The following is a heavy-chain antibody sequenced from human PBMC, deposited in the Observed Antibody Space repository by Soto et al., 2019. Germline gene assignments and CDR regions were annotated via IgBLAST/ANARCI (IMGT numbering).Heavy chain of an antibody. CDR3: ARDPLYCGGDCYYSY. V-gene: IGHV1-18*04. CDR1: RYTFASYG. CDR2: ISAYNGNT. J-gene: IGHJ4*02. Sequence: ASVKVSCKASRYTFASYGICWVRQAPGQGLEWMGWISAYNGNTNYAQKLQGRVTVTTDTSTSTAYMELRSLRSDDTAVYYCARDPLYCGGDCYYSYWGQGTRVTVSS. D-gene: IGHD2-21*02.